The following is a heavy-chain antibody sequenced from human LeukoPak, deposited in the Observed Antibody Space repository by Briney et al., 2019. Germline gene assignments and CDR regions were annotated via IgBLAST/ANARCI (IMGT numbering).Heavy chain of an antibody. CDR3: AREGPLTDCGADCYFGRVGAFDI. Sequence: PGGSLRLSCAASGFTFSSYSMNWVRQAPGRGLEWVSFISSSSNTIYYADSVKGRFTISRDNAKNSLYLQVNSLRAEDTAVYYCAREGPLTDCGADCYFGRVGAFDIWGQGTMVTVSS. CDR2: ISSSSNTI. V-gene: IGHV3-48*04. J-gene: IGHJ3*02. D-gene: IGHD2-21*02. CDR1: GFTFSSYS.